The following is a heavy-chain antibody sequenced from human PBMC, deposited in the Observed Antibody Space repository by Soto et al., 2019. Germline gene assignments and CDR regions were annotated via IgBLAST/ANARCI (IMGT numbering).Heavy chain of an antibody. D-gene: IGHD4-17*01. V-gene: IGHV3-7*01. CDR3: AKAPDYGASFDI. J-gene: IGHJ3*02. CDR1: GFTFNTYW. CDR2: IRLDGSEK. Sequence: PGGSLRLSCSASGFTFNTYWMTWVRQAQGKGLEWVANIRLDGSEKYYVDSVKGRFTISRDTTKNSLYLQMNSLRAEDTAVYYCAKAPDYGASFDIWGQGTMVTVSS.